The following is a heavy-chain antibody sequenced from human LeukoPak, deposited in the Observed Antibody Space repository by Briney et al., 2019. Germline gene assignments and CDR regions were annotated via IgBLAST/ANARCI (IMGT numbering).Heavy chain of an antibody. CDR2: INPNSGGT. D-gene: IGHD5-24*01. CDR3: ARGSFRGSYNYDDY. V-gene: IGHV1-2*02. CDR1: GYTFTGYY. J-gene: IGHJ4*02. Sequence: ASVKVSCKASGYTFTGYYMHWVRQAPGQGLEWMGWINPNSGGTNYAQKFQGRVTMTRDTSISTAYMELSRLRSDDTAVYYCARGSFRGSYNYDDYWGQGTLVTVSS.